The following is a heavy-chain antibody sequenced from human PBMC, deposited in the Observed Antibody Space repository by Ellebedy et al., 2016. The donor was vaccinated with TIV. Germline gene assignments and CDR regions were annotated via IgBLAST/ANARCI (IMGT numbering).Heavy chain of an antibody. D-gene: IGHD2-2*01. J-gene: IGHJ5*02. Sequence: SETLSLTXAVSGGSISSGGFSWSWIRQPPGKGLEWIGYIYHSGSTHYNPYLKSRVTISVDRSKNQFSLKLTSVTAADTAVYFCAREGRYCSSTSCYNWFDPWGQGTLVTVTS. CDR3: AREGRYCSSTSCYNWFDP. V-gene: IGHV4-30-2*01. CDR2: IYHSGST. CDR1: GGSISSGGFS.